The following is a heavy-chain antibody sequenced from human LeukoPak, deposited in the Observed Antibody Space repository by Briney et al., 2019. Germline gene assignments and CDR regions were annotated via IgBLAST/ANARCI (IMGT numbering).Heavy chain of an antibody. CDR1: GFTVSSYA. D-gene: IGHD5-24*01. CDR3: AKDKAVEMATMSDY. CDR2: ISGSGGST. J-gene: IGHJ4*02. V-gene: IGHV3-23*01. Sequence: GGSLRLSCAASGFTVSSYAMSWVRQAPGKGLEWVSAISGSGGSTYYADSVKGRFTISRDNSKNTLYLQMNSLRAEDTAVYYCAKDKAVEMATMSDYWGQGTLVTVSS.